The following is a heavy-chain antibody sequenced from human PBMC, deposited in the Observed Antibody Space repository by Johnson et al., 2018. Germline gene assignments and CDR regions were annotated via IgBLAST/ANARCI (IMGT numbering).Heavy chain of an antibody. CDR2: ISGDGGST. CDR3: ARVGYYRPTSSCYMGA. Sequence: VQLQESGGGLAQXGGSLGLXCAASGLNFSSFVMAWVRHAPGTGLQWVSAISGDGGSTFYADSVEGRFSLSRDNSKNILYLQMDGLRADDAATYYCARVGYYRPTSSCYMGAWGKGTAVTVSS. J-gene: IGHJ6*03. CDR1: GLNFSSFV. V-gene: IGHV3-23*01. D-gene: IGHD1-26*01.